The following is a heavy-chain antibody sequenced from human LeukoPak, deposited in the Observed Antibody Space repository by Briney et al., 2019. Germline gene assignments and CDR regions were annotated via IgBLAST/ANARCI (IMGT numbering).Heavy chain of an antibody. CDR1: GFTFTGHT. CDR2: IGGRDDRT. V-gene: IGHV3-23*01. D-gene: IGHD3-3*01. CDR3: AKDPNPLYDLWTGYK. Sequence: SGGSLRLSCAASGFTFTGHTMTWLRQAPGKGLEWVSIIGGRDDRTYYAGFVEGRFAISRDNSKNTLYLHMSRLRAEDTAVYYCAKDPNPLYDLWTGYKWGQGTLVTVSS. J-gene: IGHJ4*02.